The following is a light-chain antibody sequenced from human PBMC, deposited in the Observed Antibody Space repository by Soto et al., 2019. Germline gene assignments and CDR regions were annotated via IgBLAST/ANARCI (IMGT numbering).Light chain of an antibody. V-gene: IGKV3-15*01. CDR3: QLYNVWPLFT. CDR2: GAS. J-gene: IGKJ3*01. CDR1: QSVSSN. Sequence: EIVMTQSPATLSVSPGERATLSCRASQSVSSNLAWYQQKPGQAPRLLIYGASTRATSMPARFSGSGSGTEFTLAISSLQSGGFAVYYCQLYNVWPLFTFGPGTKVDI.